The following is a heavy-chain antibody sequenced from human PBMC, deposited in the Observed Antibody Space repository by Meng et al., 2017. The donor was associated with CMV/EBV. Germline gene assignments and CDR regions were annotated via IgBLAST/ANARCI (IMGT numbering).Heavy chain of an antibody. CDR3: ARIVGDPTFTSLNGGMDV. CDR1: GGTFSSYA. J-gene: IGHJ6*02. D-gene: IGHD5-12*01. Sequence: SVKVSCKASGGTFSSYAISWARQAPGQGLEWMGGIIPIFGTANYAQKFQGRVTITTDESTSTAYMELSSLRSEDTAVYYCARIVGDPTFTSLNGGMDVWGQGTTVTVSS. CDR2: IIPIFGTA. V-gene: IGHV1-69*05.